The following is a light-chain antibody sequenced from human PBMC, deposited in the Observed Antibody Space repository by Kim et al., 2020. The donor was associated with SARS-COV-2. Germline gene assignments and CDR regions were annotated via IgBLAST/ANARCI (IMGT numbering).Light chain of an antibody. CDR2: YDT. Sequence: APEKTARITSGGDNIGSKSVHWYQQKPGQAPVVVIYYDTGRPSGVPERFSGSNSGDTATLTISRVEAGDEADYYCQVWDRSTNRVFGGGTKLTVL. CDR3: QVWDRSTNRV. CDR1: NIGSKS. J-gene: IGLJ3*02. V-gene: IGLV3-21*04.